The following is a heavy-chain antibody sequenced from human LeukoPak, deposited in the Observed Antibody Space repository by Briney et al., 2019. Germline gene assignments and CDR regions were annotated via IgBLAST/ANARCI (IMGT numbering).Heavy chain of an antibody. D-gene: IGHD6-19*01. V-gene: IGHV3-66*01. CDR2: IYSGGRT. Sequence: PGSSLRLSCAASGFSISSKYMSGVRQAPGKGLEWISVIYSGGRTYYADSVKGRFTISRDNSKNTLYLQMNSLRSEDTAVYYCARERAVAGLFDYWGQGTLVTVSS. CDR1: GFSISSKY. J-gene: IGHJ4*02. CDR3: ARERAVAGLFDY.